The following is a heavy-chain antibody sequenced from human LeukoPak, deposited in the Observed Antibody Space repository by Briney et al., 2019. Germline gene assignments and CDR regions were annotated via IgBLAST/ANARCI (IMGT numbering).Heavy chain of an antibody. V-gene: IGHV3-53*01. Sequence: PGGSLRLSCAASGFTVSSNYMSWVRQPPGKGLEWVSVIYSGGTTLYADSVKGRFTISRDNSKNPLYLQMNSLRADDTAVYYCAKLKGWYGEGYFDYWGQGTVVTVSS. D-gene: IGHD3-10*01. J-gene: IGHJ4*02. CDR3: AKLKGWYGEGYFDY. CDR2: IYSGGTT. CDR1: GFTVSSNY.